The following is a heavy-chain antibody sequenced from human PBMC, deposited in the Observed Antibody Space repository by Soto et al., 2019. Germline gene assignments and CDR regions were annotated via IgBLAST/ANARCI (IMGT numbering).Heavy chain of an antibody. CDR3: ASALYGSGSYYGMDV. D-gene: IGHD3-10*01. CDR1: GGSISSSNW. V-gene: IGHV4-4*02. Sequence: QVQLQESGPGLVKPSGTLSLTCAVSGGSISSSNWWSWVRQPPGKGLEWIGEIYHSGSTSYNPSLKSRVTISVDKSKNQFSLKRSSVTAADTAVYYCASALYGSGSYYGMDVWGQGTTVTVSS. J-gene: IGHJ6*02. CDR2: IYHSGST.